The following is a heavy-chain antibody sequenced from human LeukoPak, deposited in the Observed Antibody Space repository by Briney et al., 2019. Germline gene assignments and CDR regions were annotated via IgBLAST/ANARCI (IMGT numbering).Heavy chain of an antibody. CDR1: GGSISSGGYY. Sequence: SETLSLTCTVSGGSISSGGYYWSWIRQHPGKGLEWIGYIYYSGSTYYNPSLKSRVTISVATSKNQFSLKLSSVTAADTAVYYGARRVSYPIGAFDIWGQGTMVTVSS. J-gene: IGHJ3*02. D-gene: IGHD5/OR15-5a*01. CDR3: ARRVSYPIGAFDI. CDR2: IYYSGST. V-gene: IGHV4-31*03.